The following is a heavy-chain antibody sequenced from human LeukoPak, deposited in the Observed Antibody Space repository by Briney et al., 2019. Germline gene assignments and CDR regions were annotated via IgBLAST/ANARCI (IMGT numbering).Heavy chain of an antibody. Sequence: GESLKISCKGSGYSFTSYWIGWVRQMPGKGLEWMGIIYPGDSDTRYSPSFQGQVTISADKSISTAYLQWSSLKASDTAMYYCARLLYYYGSGSYPGYAFDIWGQGTMVTVSS. CDR2: IYPGDSDT. V-gene: IGHV5-51*01. D-gene: IGHD3-10*01. CDR1: GYSFTSYW. J-gene: IGHJ3*02. CDR3: ARLLYYYGSGSYPGYAFDI.